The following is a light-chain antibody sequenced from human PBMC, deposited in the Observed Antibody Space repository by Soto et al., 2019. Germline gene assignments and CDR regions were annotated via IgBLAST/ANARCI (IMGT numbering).Light chain of an antibody. J-gene: IGLJ3*02. CDR3: QVWDSSTARV. CDR1: NIGSKN. V-gene: IGLV3-9*01. CDR2: RDS. Sequence: SSELTQPLSVSVALGQTARITCGGNNIGSKNVHWYQQKPAQAPVLVIYRDSNRPSGIPERCSGSNSGNTATLTISRAQAGDEADYYCQVWDSSTARVFGGGTQLTVL.